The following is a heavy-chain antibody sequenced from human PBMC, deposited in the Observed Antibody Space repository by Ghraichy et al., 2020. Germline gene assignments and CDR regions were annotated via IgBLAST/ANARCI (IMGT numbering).Heavy chain of an antibody. V-gene: IGHV3-23*01. CDR3: AKEGSAVAGIFVDY. CDR2: LSVRAGST. D-gene: IGHD6-19*01. CDR1: GFTFSSYA. Sequence: LSLTCAPSGFTFSSYAMTWVRQAPGKGREWVALLSVRAGSTYYADSVKGRVTISRDNSKNTQYLQMKSPRVAETAVYYCAKEGSAVAGIFVDYCGQGTLVTDCS. J-gene: IGHJ4*02.